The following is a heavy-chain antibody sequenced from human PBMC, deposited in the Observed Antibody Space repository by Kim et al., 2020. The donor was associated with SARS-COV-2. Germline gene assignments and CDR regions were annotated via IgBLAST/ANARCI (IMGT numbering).Heavy chain of an antibody. J-gene: IGHJ5*02. Sequence: TTYADSGQGRFTVSRDNAKSTVSLQMNSLRAEDTAVYYCTTGYSSGLEPWGQGTLVTVSA. CDR2: T. CDR3: TTGYSSGLEP. V-gene: IGHV3-74*03. D-gene: IGHD5-18*01.